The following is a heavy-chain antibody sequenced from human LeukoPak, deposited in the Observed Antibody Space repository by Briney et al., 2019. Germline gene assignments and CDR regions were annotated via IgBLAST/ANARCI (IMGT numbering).Heavy chain of an antibody. V-gene: IGHV4-31*03. Sequence: PSETLSLTCTVSGGSISNGGYYWSWIRQHPGKGLEWIGYIYYSGSTYYNPSLKSRVTISVDTSKNQSSLKLSSVTAADTAVYYCARSYGSGSYYNRNAFDIWGQGTMVTVSS. J-gene: IGHJ3*02. CDR1: GGSISNGGYY. D-gene: IGHD3-10*01. CDR2: IYYSGST. CDR3: ARSYGSGSYYNRNAFDI.